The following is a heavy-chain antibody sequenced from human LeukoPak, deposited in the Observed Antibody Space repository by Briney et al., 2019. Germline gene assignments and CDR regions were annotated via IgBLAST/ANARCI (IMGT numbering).Heavy chain of an antibody. Sequence: SSVTVSCMASVGTFSSYAISWVRQAPCQGLDWMGGIIPILDITDSAQKFQGRVTITADKSTSTAYMELSSLRSEDTAVDDCAGGEWGLRGGAFDIWGQGTMVTVSS. CDR2: IIPILDIT. D-gene: IGHD1-26*01. CDR1: VGTFSSYA. CDR3: AGGEWGLRGGAFDI. V-gene: IGHV1-69*10. J-gene: IGHJ3*02.